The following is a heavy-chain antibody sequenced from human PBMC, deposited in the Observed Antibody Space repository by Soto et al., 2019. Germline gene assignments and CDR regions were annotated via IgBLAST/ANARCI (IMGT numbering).Heavy chain of an antibody. V-gene: IGHV4-59*01. CDR1: GGSISSYY. CDR3: ARNTPPTYSYDSSGYYGWCDP. CDR2: IYYSGST. J-gene: IGHJ5*02. D-gene: IGHD3-22*01. Sequence: SETLSLTCTVSGGSISSYYWSWIRQPPGKGLEWIGYIYYSGSTNYNPSLKSRVTIPVDTSKNQFSLKLSSVTAADTAVYYCARNTPPTYSYDSSGYYGWCDPWGQGTLVTVS.